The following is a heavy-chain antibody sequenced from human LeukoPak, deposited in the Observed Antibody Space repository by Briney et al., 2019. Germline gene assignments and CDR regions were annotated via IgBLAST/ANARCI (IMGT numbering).Heavy chain of an antibody. D-gene: IGHD5-24*01. CDR1: GGSISSSGHY. J-gene: IGHJ4*02. CDR3: ARHRDGYNRPLDY. Sequence: KPSETLSLTWTVSGGSISSSGHYWGWIRQPPGKGLEWIGSLHYSGSTYHNPSLKSRITISADTSNNQFSLKLSSVAAADTAVYYCARHRDGYNRPLDYWGQGTLVTVSS. CDR2: LHYSGST. V-gene: IGHV4-39*01.